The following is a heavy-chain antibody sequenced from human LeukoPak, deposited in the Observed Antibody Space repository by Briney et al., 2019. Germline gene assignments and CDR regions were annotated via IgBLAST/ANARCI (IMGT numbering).Heavy chain of an antibody. V-gene: IGHV4-4*07. CDR3: AGEGGDPRWLDP. J-gene: IGHJ5*02. D-gene: IGHD6-25*01. CDR1: GGSISTFC. Sequence: PSETLSLTCTVSGGSISTFCWTWILQPAGKGLEWIGRINNSGSTNYNPSLRSRVSMSVDRSKNQFSVTLSSVTAADTAVYSCAGEGGDPRWLDPWGQGTLVTVSS. CDR2: INNSGST.